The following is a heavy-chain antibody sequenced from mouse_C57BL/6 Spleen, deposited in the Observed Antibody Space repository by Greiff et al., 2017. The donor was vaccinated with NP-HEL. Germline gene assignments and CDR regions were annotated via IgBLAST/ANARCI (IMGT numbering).Heavy chain of an antibody. D-gene: IGHD2-1*01. Sequence: EVQVVESGGGLVKPGGSLKLSCAASGFTFSDYGMHWVRQAPEKGLEWVAYISSGSSTIYYADTVKGRFTISRDNAQNTLFLQMTSLRSEDPAMYYCARDRDYGNFAYWGQGTLVTVSA. CDR1: GFTFSDYG. CDR2: ISSGSSTI. J-gene: IGHJ3*01. V-gene: IGHV5-17*01. CDR3: ARDRDYGNFAY.